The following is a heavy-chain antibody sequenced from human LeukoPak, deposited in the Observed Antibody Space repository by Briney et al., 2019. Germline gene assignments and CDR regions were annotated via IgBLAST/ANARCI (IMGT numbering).Heavy chain of an antibody. CDR1: GFTFSSYG. J-gene: IGHJ6*03. CDR3: AKDGAYCSGGSCYAYYYYMDV. D-gene: IGHD2-15*01. CDR2: ISYDGSNK. V-gene: IGHV3-30*18. Sequence: PGGSLRLSCAASGFTFSSYGMHWVRQAPGKGLEWVAVISYDGSNKYYADSVKGRFTISRDNSKNTLYLQMNSLRAEDTAVYYCAKDGAYCSGGSCYAYYYYMDVWGKGTTVTVSS.